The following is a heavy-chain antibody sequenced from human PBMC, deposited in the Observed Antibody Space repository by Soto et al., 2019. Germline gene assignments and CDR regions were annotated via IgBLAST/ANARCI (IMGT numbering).Heavy chain of an antibody. CDR2: ISGSGGST. V-gene: IGHV3-23*01. CDR3: AKGKVGYYDILTGYLTTYYFDY. D-gene: IGHD3-9*01. Sequence: PGGSLRLSCAASGFTFSSYAMSWVRQAPGKGLEWVSAISGSGGSTYYADSVKGRFTISRDNSKNTLYLQMNSLRAEDTAVYYCAKGKVGYYDILTGYLTTYYFDYWGQGTLVTVSS. CDR1: GFTFSSYA. J-gene: IGHJ4*02.